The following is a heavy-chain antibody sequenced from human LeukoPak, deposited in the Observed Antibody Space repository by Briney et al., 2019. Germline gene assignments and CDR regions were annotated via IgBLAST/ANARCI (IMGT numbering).Heavy chain of an antibody. Sequence: SETLSLTCAVYGGSFSGYYWSWIRQPPGKGLEWIGEINHSGSTNYDPSLKSRVTISVDTSKNQFSLKLSSVTAADTAVYYCARGKGRAFDYWGQGTLVTVSS. CDR3: ARGKGRAFDY. CDR1: GGSFSGYY. V-gene: IGHV4-34*01. CDR2: INHSGST. J-gene: IGHJ4*02.